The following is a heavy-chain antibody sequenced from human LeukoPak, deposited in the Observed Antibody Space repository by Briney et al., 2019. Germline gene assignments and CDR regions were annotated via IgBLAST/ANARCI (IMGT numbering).Heavy chain of an antibody. J-gene: IGHJ4*02. D-gene: IGHD3-22*01. CDR1: GYTFTSYD. V-gene: IGHV1-8*01. CDR2: MNPNSGNT. Sequence: GASVKVSCKASGYTFTSYDINWVRQATGQGLEWMGWMNPNSGNTGYAQKLQGRVTMTTDTSTSTAYMELRSLRSDDTAVYYCARDGKITMIVPGYGHMGYWGQGTLVTVSS. CDR3: ARDGKITMIVPGYGHMGY.